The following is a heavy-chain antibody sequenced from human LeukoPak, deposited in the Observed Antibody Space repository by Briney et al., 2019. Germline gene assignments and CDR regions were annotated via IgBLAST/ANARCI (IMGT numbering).Heavy chain of an antibody. CDR1: GFTFSSYS. Sequence: GGSLRLSCAVSGFTFSSYSMNWVRQAPGKGLEWVSSISSSSSYIYYADSVKGRFTISRDNAKNSLSLQMNSLRAEDTAVYYCARVANSDYSSFLYWGQGTLVTVSS. CDR2: ISSSSSYI. CDR3: ARVANSDYSSFLY. J-gene: IGHJ4*02. V-gene: IGHV3-21*01. D-gene: IGHD6-19*01.